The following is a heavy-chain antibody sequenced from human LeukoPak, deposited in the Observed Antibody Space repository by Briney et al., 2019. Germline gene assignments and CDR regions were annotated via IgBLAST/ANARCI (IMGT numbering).Heavy chain of an antibody. V-gene: IGHV4-61*01. D-gene: IGHD3-22*01. CDR2: IYYSGST. CDR3: ARSDAMIVVGNDY. J-gene: IGHJ4*02. CDR1: GGSVSSGSYY. Sequence: SETLSLTCTVSGGSVSSGSYYWSWIRQPPGKGLEWIGYIYYSGSTNYNPSLKSRVTISVDTSKNQFSLKLSSVTAADTAVYYCARSDAMIVVGNDYWGQGTLVTVSS.